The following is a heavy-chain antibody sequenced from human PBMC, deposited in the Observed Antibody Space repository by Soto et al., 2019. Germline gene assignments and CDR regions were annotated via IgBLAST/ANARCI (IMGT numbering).Heavy chain of an antibody. CDR3: SGGVGDAF. V-gene: IGHV3-7*04. J-gene: IGHJ4*02. CDR1: ESTVSRDW. CDR2: INQDGSEK. D-gene: IGHD1-26*01. Sequence: EVHLVESGGGLVQTGGSLRLSCAIFESTVSRDWMNWVRQAPGKGLKWVAHINQDGSEKYYVDSVKGRFTISRDNAKKSLYLQMNSLRPADTAMYYCSGGVGDAFWGQGTLVTVSS.